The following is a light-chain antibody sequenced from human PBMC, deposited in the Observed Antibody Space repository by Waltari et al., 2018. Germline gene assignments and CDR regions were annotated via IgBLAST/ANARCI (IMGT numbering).Light chain of an antibody. Sequence: IVLTQSPGTLSLSQGDRATLSCRASQSVSSSLAWYQQKPGQAPKLLIYGASTRATGIPDRFTGSGSGTDFSLTISSLEPEDFAIYFCQHYVRLPATFGQGTKVEIK. CDR2: GAS. CDR1: QSVSSS. V-gene: IGKV3-20*01. J-gene: IGKJ1*01. CDR3: QHYVRLPAT.